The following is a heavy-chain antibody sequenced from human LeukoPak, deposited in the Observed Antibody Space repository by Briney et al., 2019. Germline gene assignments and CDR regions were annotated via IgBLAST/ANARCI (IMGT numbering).Heavy chain of an antibody. D-gene: IGHD6-19*01. CDR2: IYYSGST. Sequence: SETLSLTCTVSGGSISSSSYYWGWIRQPPGKGLEWIGSIYYSGSTYYNPSLKSRVTISVDTSKNQFSLKLNSMTAADTAVYYCARRNEQWLVPGFDYWGQGTLVTVSS. V-gene: IGHV4-39*07. CDR3: ARRNEQWLVPGFDY. J-gene: IGHJ4*02. CDR1: GGSISSSSYY.